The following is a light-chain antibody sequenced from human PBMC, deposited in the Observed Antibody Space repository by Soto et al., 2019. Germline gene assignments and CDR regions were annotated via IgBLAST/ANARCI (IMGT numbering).Light chain of an antibody. V-gene: IGLV2-8*01. CDR1: SSDVGGYQY. Sequence: HSALTQPPSASGSPGQSVTISCTGTSSDVGGYQYVSWYQQYPGKAPKLMVYAVNKRPSGVPDRFSGSRSGNTASLTVSGLQAEDEADYYCSSYAGSNNYVFGTGTKVTVL. CDR3: SSYAGSNNYV. CDR2: AVN. J-gene: IGLJ1*01.